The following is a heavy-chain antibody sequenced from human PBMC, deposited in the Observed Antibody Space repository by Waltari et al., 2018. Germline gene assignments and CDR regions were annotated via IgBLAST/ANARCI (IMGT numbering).Heavy chain of an antibody. Sequence: QVQLVESGGGVVQPGRSLRLSCAASGFTFSSYSMHWVRKTPGKGLDCVAVISFDAVKNYYADSVKDRFTISRDNSNNTLYLQMNSLRPDDTAIYYCARDSGYKASYYYYMDVWGRGTTVTVSS. CDR1: GFTFSSYS. D-gene: IGHD6-25*01. CDR3: ARDSGYKASYYYYMDV. CDR2: ISFDAVKN. J-gene: IGHJ6*03. V-gene: IGHV3-30*01.